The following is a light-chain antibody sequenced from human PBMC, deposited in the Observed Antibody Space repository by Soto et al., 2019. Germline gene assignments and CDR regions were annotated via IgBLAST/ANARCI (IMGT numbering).Light chain of an antibody. Sequence: DIQMTQSPSSLSASVGDRVTITCRASRTINNFLSRYQQKPGKPPKLLIYGASRLQSGVPSRFSGSGSGTDFILTISDLQTEDVAFYFCQESSSTPYIFGQGTKLEVK. CDR1: RTINNF. CDR3: QESSSTPYI. J-gene: IGKJ2*01. V-gene: IGKV1-39*01. CDR2: GAS.